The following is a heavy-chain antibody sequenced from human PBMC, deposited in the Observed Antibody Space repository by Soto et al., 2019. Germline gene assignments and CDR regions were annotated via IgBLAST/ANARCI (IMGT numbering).Heavy chain of an antibody. CDR1: GFTFNSHA. D-gene: IGHD1-26*01. V-gene: IGHV3-30*03. CDR2: ISYGGANN. Sequence: PGGSLRLSCAVSGFTFNSHAMHWVRQAPGKGLEWLAVISYGGANNYYADSVKGRFTISRDNSQNTLFLQMNSLRPEDTAVYYCVTVNLVGAAYYFDYWGPGTLVTVSS. J-gene: IGHJ4*02. CDR3: VTVNLVGAAYYFDY.